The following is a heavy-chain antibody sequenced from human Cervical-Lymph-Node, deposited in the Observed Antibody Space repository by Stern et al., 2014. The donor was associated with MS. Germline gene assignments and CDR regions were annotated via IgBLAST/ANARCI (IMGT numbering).Heavy chain of an antibody. CDR2: INPSGGCT. Sequence: QLVQSGAEVKKPGASAKVSCKASGYSFTSYYMHWVRQAPGQGLEWIGIINPSGGCTNYAQKFQDRVTMTRDTSTSTVYMEMSSLRSEDTALYYCARDGMTAATYYFDFWGQGTVVTVSS. V-gene: IGHV1-46*01. D-gene: IGHD6-13*01. J-gene: IGHJ4*02. CDR1: GYSFTSYY. CDR3: ARDGMTAATYYFDF.